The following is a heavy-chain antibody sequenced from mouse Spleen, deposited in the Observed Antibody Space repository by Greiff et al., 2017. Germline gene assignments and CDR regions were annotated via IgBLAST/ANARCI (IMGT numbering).Heavy chain of an antibody. J-gene: IGHJ4*01. D-gene: IGHD6-1*01. CDR1: GYSFTGYY. V-gene: IGHV1-42*01. Sequence: EVQLQESGPELVKPGASVKISCKASGYSFTGYYMNWVKQSPEKSLEWIGEINPSTGGTTYNQKFKAKATLTVDKSSSTAYMQLKSLTSEDSAVYYCARQPGSPYAMDYWGQGTSVTVSS. CDR3: ARQPGSPYAMDY. CDR2: INPSTGGT.